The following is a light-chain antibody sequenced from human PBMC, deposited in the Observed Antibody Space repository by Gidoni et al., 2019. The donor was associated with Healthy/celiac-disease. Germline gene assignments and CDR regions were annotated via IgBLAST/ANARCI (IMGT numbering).Light chain of an antibody. V-gene: IGKV3-11*01. CDR1: QSVSSY. CDR2: DAS. J-gene: IGKJ4*01. CDR3: QQRT. Sequence: EIVLTQSPATLSLSPGESATLSCRASQSVSSYLAWYQQKPGQAPRLLIYDASNRATGIPARFSGSGSGTDFPLTISSLEPEDFAVYYCQQRTFXGXTKVEIK.